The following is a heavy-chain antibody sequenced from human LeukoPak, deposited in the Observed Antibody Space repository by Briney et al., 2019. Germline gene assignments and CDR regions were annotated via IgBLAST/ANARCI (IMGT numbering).Heavy chain of an antibody. J-gene: IGHJ6*02. CDR2: ISSGGNTI. V-gene: IGHV3-48*02. CDR3: ARDYSYGYNHYYGMDV. CDR1: GFTFSRYS. D-gene: IGHD5-18*01. Sequence: SGGSLRLSCAASGFTFSRYSMNWVRQAPGKGLEWVSYISSGGNTIYYADSVKGRFTLSRDNAKNSLSLQMNRLRDEDTAVYYCARDYSYGYNHYYGMDVWGQGTTVIVSS.